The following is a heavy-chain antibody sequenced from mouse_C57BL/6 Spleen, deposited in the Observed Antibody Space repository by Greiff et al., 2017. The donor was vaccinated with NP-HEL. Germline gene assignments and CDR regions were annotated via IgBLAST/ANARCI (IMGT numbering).Heavy chain of an antibody. J-gene: IGHJ3*01. CDR1: GYTFTSYW. D-gene: IGHD1-1*01. V-gene: IGHV1-55*01. CDR3: ARKDYGSSSWFAY. Sequence: VQLQQPGAELVKPGASVKMSCKASGYTFTSYWITWVKQRPGQGLEWIGDIYPGSGSTNYNEKFKSKATLTVDTSSSTAYMQLSSLTSEDSAVYYCARKDYGSSSWFAYWAKGLWSLSLQ. CDR2: IYPGSGST.